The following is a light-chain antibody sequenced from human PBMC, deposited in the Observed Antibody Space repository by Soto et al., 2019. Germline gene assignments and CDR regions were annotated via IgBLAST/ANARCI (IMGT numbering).Light chain of an antibody. J-gene: IGKJ1*01. CDR2: GAS. V-gene: IGKV3-15*01. CDR3: QQYNNWPPT. CDR1: QGVSSN. Sequence: EILMTQSPATLSVSPGERATLSCRASQGVSSNLAWYQQKPGQAPRLLIYGASTRATGIPARFSGSGSGTEFTLTISSLQSEDFAVYYCQQYNNWPPTFGQGTKVDIK.